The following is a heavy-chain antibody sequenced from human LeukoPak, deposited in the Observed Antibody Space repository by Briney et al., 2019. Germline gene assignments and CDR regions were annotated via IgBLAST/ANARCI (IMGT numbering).Heavy chain of an antibody. V-gene: IGHV1-69*13. CDR3: ASYYDSSGYLTLDY. J-gene: IGHJ4*02. CDR1: GGTFSSYA. Sequence: GASVKVSCKASGGTFSSYAISWVRQAPGQGLEWMGGIIPIFGTANYAQKFQGRVTITADESTSTAYMELSSLRSEDTAVYYCASYYDSSGYLTLDYWGQGTLVTVSS. D-gene: IGHD3-22*01. CDR2: IIPIFGTA.